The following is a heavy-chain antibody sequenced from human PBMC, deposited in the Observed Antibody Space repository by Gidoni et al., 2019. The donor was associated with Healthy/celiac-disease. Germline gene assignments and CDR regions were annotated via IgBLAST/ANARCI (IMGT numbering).Heavy chain of an antibody. CDR1: GETWTSYY. V-gene: IGHV1-8*01. CDR2: MNPNSGNT. Sequence: QVQLVQSGAEEKKTGAAVKVSCKASGETWTSYYINWVRQATGQGLEWMGWMNPNSGNTGYAQKFQGRVTMTRTTSISTAYMELSSLRSEDTAVYYCASLGIIAAAGLVDYWGQGTLVTVSS. J-gene: IGHJ4*02. CDR3: ASLGIIAAAGLVDY. D-gene: IGHD6-13*01.